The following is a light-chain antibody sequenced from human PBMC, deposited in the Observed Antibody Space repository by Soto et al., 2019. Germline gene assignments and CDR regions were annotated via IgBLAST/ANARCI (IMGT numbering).Light chain of an antibody. CDR3: SSYTSSSTLV. V-gene: IGLV2-14*01. J-gene: IGLJ1*01. CDR2: EVS. CDR1: SSDVGGYKY. Sequence: QSALTQPASVSGSPGQSITISCTGTSSDVGGYKYVSWYQQHPGKATKLMIYEVSNRPSGVSTRFSGSKSGNTASLTISGLQAEDEADYYCSSYTSSSTLVFGPGTKLTVL.